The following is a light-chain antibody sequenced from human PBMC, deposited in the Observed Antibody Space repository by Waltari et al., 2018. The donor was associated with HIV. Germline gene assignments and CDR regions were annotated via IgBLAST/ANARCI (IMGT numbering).Light chain of an antibody. V-gene: IGLV1-44*01. CDR2: SNN. CDR3: AVRDDRLNGVL. Sequence: QSVLTQPPPVSGTPGQKVTIPCSGGSLHIGSTPVHWYQPLPGTAPKLLIYSNNQRSSGVPDRFSGSKSGTSASLAISGLQSDDETDYYCAVRDDRLNGVLFGGGTRLTVL. CDR1: SLHIGSTP. J-gene: IGLJ2*01.